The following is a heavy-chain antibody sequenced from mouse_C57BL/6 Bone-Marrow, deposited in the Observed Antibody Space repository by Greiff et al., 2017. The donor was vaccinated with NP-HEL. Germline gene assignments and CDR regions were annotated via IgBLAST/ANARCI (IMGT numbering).Heavy chain of an antibody. CDR3: ARRRMVTFDY. D-gene: IGHD2-3*01. J-gene: IGHJ2*01. CDR2: IHPNSGST. V-gene: IGHV1-64*01. CDR1: GYPFTSYW. Sequence: QVQLQQPGAELVKPGASVKLSCKASGYPFTSYWLHWVKQRPGQGLEWIGMIHPNSGSTNYNEKFKSKATLTVDKSSSTAYMQLSSLTAEDSAVDYCARRRMVTFDYWGQGTTLTVSS.